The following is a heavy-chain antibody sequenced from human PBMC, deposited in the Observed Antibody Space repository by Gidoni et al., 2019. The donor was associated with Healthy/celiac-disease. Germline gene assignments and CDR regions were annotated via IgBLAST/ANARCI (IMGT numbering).Heavy chain of an antibody. J-gene: IGHJ4*02. CDR2: VGGIGGST. V-gene: IGHV3-23*01. D-gene: IGHD4-17*01. CDR3: AKDFAHSGDSKEYY. CDR1: GFTFSSYA. Sequence: EVLLLESGGGLVQPGGSLRLSCEASGFTFSSYAISWVRQAPVKGLEWVSAVGGIGGSTYYADSVKGRFTISRDNPKNTLYLQMNSLGAEDTSVYYCAKDFAHSGDSKEYYWGQVTLVTVSS.